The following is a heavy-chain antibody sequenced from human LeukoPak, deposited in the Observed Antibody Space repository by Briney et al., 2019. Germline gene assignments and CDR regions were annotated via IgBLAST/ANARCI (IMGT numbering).Heavy chain of an antibody. J-gene: IGHJ4*02. CDR2: ISGSGGST. Sequence: GGSLRLSCAASGFTFSSYAMSWVRQVPGKGLEWVSAISGSGGSTYYADSVKGRFTISRDNSKNTLYLQMNSLRAEDTAVYYCAKTSSSSWYFDYWGQGTLATVSS. V-gene: IGHV3-23*01. CDR1: GFTFSSYA. CDR3: AKTSSSSWYFDY. D-gene: IGHD6-13*01.